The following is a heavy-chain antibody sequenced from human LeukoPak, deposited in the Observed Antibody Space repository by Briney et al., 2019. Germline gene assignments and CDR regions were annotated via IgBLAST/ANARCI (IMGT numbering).Heavy chain of an antibody. CDR2: ISGSGGST. D-gene: IGHD3-3*01. CDR1: GFTSSSYA. V-gene: IGHV3-23*01. CDR3: AKGGVSPNYDFWSGYYTEWFDP. Sequence: GGSLRLSCAASGFTSSSYAMSWVRQAPGKGLEWASAISGSGGSTYYADSVKGRFTISRDNSKNTLYLQMNSLRAEDTAVYYCAKGGVSPNYDFWSGYYTEWFDPWGQGTLVTVSS. J-gene: IGHJ5*02.